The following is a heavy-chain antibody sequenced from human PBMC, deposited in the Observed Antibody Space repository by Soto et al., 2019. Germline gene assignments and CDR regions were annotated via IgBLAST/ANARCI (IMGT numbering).Heavy chain of an antibody. Sequence: QLQLQESGPGLVKPSETLSLTCTVSGGSITSNAYYWGWIRQPPGKGLEWLGYIYYSGSASYNPSLKSRVNMSVDTSKNQFSLKLSSVTAADTAVYYCARRPKRGSFAWCFDYWGQGTLVTVSS. CDR2: IYYSGSA. J-gene: IGHJ4*02. CDR3: ARRPKRGSFAWCFDY. CDR1: GGSITSNAYY. V-gene: IGHV4-39*01. D-gene: IGHD1-26*01.